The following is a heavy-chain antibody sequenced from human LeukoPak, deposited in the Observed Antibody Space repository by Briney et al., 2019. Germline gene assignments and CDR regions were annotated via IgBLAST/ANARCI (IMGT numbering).Heavy chain of an antibody. V-gene: IGHV3-30*18. Sequence: GGSLRLSCAASGFTFSSYGMHWVRQAPGEGLEWVAVISYDGSNKYYADSVKGRFTISRDNSKNTLYLQMNSLRAEDTAVYYCAKSIAVAGKRPFDYWGQGTLVTVSS. D-gene: IGHD6-19*01. J-gene: IGHJ4*02. CDR1: GFTFSSYG. CDR3: AKSIAVAGKRPFDY. CDR2: ISYDGSNK.